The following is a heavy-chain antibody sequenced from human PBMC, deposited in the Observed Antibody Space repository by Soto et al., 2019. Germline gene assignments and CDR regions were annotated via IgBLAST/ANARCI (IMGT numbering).Heavy chain of an antibody. CDR3: ASSPSEGWLQFGDYSDY. J-gene: IGHJ4*02. CDR2: IYYSGST. D-gene: IGHD5-12*01. Sequence: PSETLSLTCTGSGGSISSYYWNWIRQPPGKGLEWIGYIYYSGSTNYNPSLKSRVTISVDTSKNQFSLKLSSVTAADTAVYYCASSPSEGWLQFGDYSDYWGQGTLVTVPQ. V-gene: IGHV4-59*08. CDR1: GGSISSYY.